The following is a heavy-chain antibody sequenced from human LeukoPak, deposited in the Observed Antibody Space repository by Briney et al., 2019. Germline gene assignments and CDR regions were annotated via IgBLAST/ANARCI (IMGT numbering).Heavy chain of an antibody. CDR3: ARDQEWELFSLFDY. CDR2: INPNSGGT. D-gene: IGHD1-26*01. CDR1: GYTFTSYG. Sequence: ALVKVSCKASGYTFTSYGISWVRQAPGQGLEWMGWINPNSGGTNYAQKFQGRVTMTRDTSISTAYMELSRLRSDDTAVYYCARDQEWELFSLFDYWGQGTLVTVSS. J-gene: IGHJ4*02. V-gene: IGHV1-2*02.